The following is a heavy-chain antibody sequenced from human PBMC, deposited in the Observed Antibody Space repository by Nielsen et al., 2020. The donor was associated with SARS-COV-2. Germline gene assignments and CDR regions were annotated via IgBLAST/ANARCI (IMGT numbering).Heavy chain of an antibody. V-gene: IGHV7-4-1*01. D-gene: IGHD2-2*01. CDR1: GYTFTSYA. Sequence: ASVKVSGKASGYTFTSYAMNWVRQAPGQGLEWMGWINTNTGNPTYAQGFTGRFVFSLDTSVSTAYLQICSLKAEDTAVYYCARDLSSTSWFGRETNWFDPWGQGTLVTVSS. CDR3: ARDLSSTSWFGRETNWFDP. CDR2: INTNTGNP. J-gene: IGHJ5*02.